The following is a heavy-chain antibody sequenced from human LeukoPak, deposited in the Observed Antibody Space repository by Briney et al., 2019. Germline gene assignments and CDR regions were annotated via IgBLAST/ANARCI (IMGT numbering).Heavy chain of an antibody. J-gene: IGHJ3*02. V-gene: IGHV3-30-3*01. D-gene: IGHD1-26*01. Sequence: GGSLRLSCAASGFTLSSYVMHWGRQAPGKGLEWVAVISYDGSNKYYADSVKGRFTISRDNAKNSLYLQMNSLRAEDTAVYYCARDTWELPDYDAFDIWGQGTMVTVSS. CDR2: ISYDGSNK. CDR1: GFTLSSYV. CDR3: ARDTWELPDYDAFDI.